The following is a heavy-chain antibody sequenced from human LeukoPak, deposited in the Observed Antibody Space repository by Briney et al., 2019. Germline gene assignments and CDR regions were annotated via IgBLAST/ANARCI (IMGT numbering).Heavy chain of an antibody. D-gene: IGHD6-13*01. Sequence: GGSLRLSCAASGFTFSSYIMNWVRQAPGKGLEWVSSISSSSSYIYYADSVKGRFTISRDNAKNSLYLQMNSLRAEDTAVYYCASSPGYSSSWKPYYYGMDVWGQGTTVTVSS. CDR3: ASSPGYSSSWKPYYYGMDV. V-gene: IGHV3-21*01. CDR1: GFTFSSYI. CDR2: ISSSSSYI. J-gene: IGHJ6*02.